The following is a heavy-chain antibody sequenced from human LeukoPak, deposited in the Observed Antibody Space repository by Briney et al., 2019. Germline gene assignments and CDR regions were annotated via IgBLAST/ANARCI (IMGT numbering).Heavy chain of an antibody. CDR2: ISSSGSTI. V-gene: IGHV3-11*04. CDR1: GFTFSDYY. Sequence: GGSLRLSCAASGFTFSDYYMSWIRQAPGKGLEWVSYISSSGSTIYYADSVKGRFTISRDNAKNSLYLQMNSLRAEDTAVYYCARDRVPAAYNNWFDPWGQGTLVTVSS. CDR3: ARDRVPAAYNNWFDP. J-gene: IGHJ5*02. D-gene: IGHD2-2*01.